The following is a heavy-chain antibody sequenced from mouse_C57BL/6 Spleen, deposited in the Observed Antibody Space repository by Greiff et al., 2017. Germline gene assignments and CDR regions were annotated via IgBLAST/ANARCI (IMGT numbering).Heavy chain of an antibody. V-gene: IGHV1-15*01. CDR1: GYTFTDYE. J-gene: IGHJ3*01. Sequence: QVQLKESGAELVRPGASVTLSCKASGYTFTDYEMHWVKQTPVHGLEWIGALDPETGGTAYNQKFKGKAILTADNSSSTAYMELRSLTSEYSAAYYCTKGQLRLRFAYWGQGTLVTVSA. CDR2: LDPETGGT. CDR3: TKGQLRLRFAY. D-gene: IGHD3-2*02.